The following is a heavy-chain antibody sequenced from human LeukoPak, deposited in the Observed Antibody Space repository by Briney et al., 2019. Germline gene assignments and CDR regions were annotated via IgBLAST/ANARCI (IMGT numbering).Heavy chain of an antibody. J-gene: IGHJ4*02. CDR1: GGSISSYY. D-gene: IGHD1-26*01. Sequence: SETLSLTCTVSGGSISSYYWSWIRQPPGKGLEWIGYIYYSGTTNYNPSLKSRVTISVDTSKNHFSLKLKSVTAADTALYYCVRQIGATETDYWGQGTLVTVSS. CDR3: VRQIGATETDY. V-gene: IGHV4-59*08. CDR2: IYYSGTT.